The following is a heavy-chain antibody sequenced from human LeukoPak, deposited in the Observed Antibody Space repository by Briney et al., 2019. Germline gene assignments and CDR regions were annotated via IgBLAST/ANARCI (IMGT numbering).Heavy chain of an antibody. J-gene: IGHJ2*01. CDR1: GFTFTSSA. CDR2: IVVGSGNT. CDR3: AAAPPSNYYDSSGRGVFDL. V-gene: IGHV1-58*02. D-gene: IGHD3-22*01. Sequence: GTSVKVSCKASGFTFTSSAMQWVRQARGQRLEWIGWIVVGSGNTNYAQKFQERVTITRDMSTSTAYMELSSLRSEDMAVYYCAAAPPSNYYDSSGRGVFDLWGRGTLVTVSS.